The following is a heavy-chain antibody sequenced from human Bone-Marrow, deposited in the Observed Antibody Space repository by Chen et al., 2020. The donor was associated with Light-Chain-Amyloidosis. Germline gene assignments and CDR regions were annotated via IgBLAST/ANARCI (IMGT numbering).Heavy chain of an antibody. Sequence: EVQLVESGGGLVQPGGSLRLSCSASGFTFTTYWMHWVHQAPGRGLVWVSRINNDGSGTLYADSLKGRFTVSRDNARNTLYLQMNSLGAEDTAVYYCARGGLDHAFDVWGQGTRVTVSS. CDR2: INNDGSGT. V-gene: IGHV3-74*01. CDR3: ARGGLDHAFDV. CDR1: GFTFTTYW. J-gene: IGHJ3*01. D-gene: IGHD3-9*01.